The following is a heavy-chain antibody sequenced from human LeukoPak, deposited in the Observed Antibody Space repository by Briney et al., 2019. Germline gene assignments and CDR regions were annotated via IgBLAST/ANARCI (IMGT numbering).Heavy chain of an antibody. D-gene: IGHD2-15*01. CDR1: GFTFSSYS. CDR3: ARDCGGGSCYGPYDAFDI. CDR2: IYSGGST. J-gene: IGHJ3*02. Sequence: PGGSLRLSCAASGFTFSSYSMNWIRQAPGKGLEWVSVIYSGGSTYYADSVKGRFTISRDNSKNTLYLQMNSLRAEDTAVYYCARDCGGGSCYGPYDAFDIWGQGTMVTVSS. V-gene: IGHV3-66*01.